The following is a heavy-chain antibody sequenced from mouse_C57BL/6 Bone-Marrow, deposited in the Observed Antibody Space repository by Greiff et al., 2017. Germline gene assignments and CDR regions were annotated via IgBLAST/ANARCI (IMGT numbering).Heavy chain of an antibody. J-gene: IGHJ3*01. CDR3: AREDYGNYGFAY. V-gene: IGHV1-50*01. Sequence: QVQLQQPGAELVKPGASVKLSCKASGYTFTSYWLPWVKQRPGQGLEWIGEIVPSDSYTNYNHTFKGKATLTVDPSSSTAYMQLSSLTSEDSAVYYWAREDYGNYGFAYWGQGTLVTVSA. CDR1: GYTFTSYW. D-gene: IGHD2-1*01. CDR2: IVPSDSYT.